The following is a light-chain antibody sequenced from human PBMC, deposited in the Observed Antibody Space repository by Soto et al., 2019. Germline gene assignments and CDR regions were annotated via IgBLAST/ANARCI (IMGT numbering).Light chain of an antibody. J-gene: IGKJ4*01. CDR2: GAS. Sequence: EIVLTQSPGTLSLSPGERATLSCRASQSVSSSYLAGYKQKPGQAPRLLIYGASSRATGIPDRCRGSGSGTDFTLNISRLEPEDFAVYCCQQYGSSHPCTFGGGNEVGI. V-gene: IGKV3-20*01. CDR3: QQYGSSHPCT. CDR1: QSVSSSY.